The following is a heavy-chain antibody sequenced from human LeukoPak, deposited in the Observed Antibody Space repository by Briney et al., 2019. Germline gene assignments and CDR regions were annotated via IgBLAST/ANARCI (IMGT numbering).Heavy chain of an antibody. V-gene: IGHV3-23*01. D-gene: IGHD7-27*01. Sequence: GGSLRLSCVAAGFTFVDVVMSWVRQAPGKGLEWVSAISYNGASTDYADSVKGRFAISRDNSKNTLYLQMNSLRDGDTAVYYCARRTGGTKDYWGQGTQVTVSS. J-gene: IGHJ4*02. CDR1: GFTFVDVV. CDR3: ARRTGGTKDY. CDR2: ISYNGAST.